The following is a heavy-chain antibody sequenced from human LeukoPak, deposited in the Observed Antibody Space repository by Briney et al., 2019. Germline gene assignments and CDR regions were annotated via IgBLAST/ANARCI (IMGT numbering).Heavy chain of an antibody. J-gene: IGHJ4*02. CDR1: GGSISSYY. CDR3: ARLPPGDYGELPFDY. CDR2: IYYSGST. Sequence: SETLSLTCTVSGGSISSYYWSWIRQPPGKGLEWIGYIYYSGSTNYNPSLKSRVTISVDTSKNQFSLKLSSVTAADTAVYYCARLPPGDYGELPFDYWGQGPLVTVSS. D-gene: IGHD4-17*01. V-gene: IGHV4-59*08.